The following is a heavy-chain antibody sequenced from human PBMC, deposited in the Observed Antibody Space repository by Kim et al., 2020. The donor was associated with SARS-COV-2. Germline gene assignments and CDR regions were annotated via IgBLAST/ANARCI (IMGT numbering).Heavy chain of an antibody. D-gene: IGHD3-10*01. CDR2: INTNTGNP. CDR1: GYTFTSYA. CDR3: ARVASFGELLWANWFDP. Sequence: ASVKVSCKASGYTFTSYAMNWVRQAPGQGLEWMGWINTNTGNPTYAQGFTGRFVFSLDTSVSTAYLQISSLKAEDTAVYYCARVASFGELLWANWFDPWGQGTLVTVSS. V-gene: IGHV7-4-1*02. J-gene: IGHJ5*02.